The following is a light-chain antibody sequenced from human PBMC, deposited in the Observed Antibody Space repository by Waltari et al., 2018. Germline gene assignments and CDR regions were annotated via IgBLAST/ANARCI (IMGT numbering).Light chain of an antibody. V-gene: IGKV3-15*01. CDR2: AAS. CDR3: QQYNSWPFT. J-gene: IGKJ3*01. CDR1: QSVSNP. Sequence: EKVMTQSPATLSVSPGERATLSCRASQSVSNPLAWYQQRPGQAPSLLIYAASSRAAGVPARFSGSGSGTEFTLTIDSLQSEDFAVYFCQQYNSWPFTFGPGTQVDIK.